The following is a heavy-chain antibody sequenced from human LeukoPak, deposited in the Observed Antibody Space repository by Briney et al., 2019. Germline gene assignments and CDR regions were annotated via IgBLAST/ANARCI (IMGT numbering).Heavy chain of an antibody. CDR2: VKSRSNGGGAT. V-gene: IGHV3-15*01. D-gene: IGHD1-26*01. Sequence: GGSLRLSCAASGFSFSNTWMNWVRQAPGKGLEYIGRVKSRSNGGGATEYAAPVTGRFFISRDDSANTLYLQLNSLKKADTDVYYCATERIVGASAFDVWGQGTMVTVSS. CDR3: ATERIVGASAFDV. CDR1: GFSFSNTW. J-gene: IGHJ3*01.